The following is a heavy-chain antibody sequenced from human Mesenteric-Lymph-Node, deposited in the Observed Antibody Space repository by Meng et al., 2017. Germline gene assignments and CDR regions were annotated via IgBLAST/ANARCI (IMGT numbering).Heavy chain of an antibody. J-gene: IGHJ4*02. D-gene: IGHD3-22*01. V-gene: IGHV3-7*03. Sequence: GESLKISCAASGFTFSNYAMTWVRQAPGKGLEWVANINQDGSEEYYVDSVKGRFSISRDNAKSSLYLQMRSLRAEDTAVYYCARDYDKAPKNYYFDYWGQGTLVTVSS. CDR2: INQDGSEE. CDR3: ARDYDKAPKNYYFDY. CDR1: GFTFSNYA.